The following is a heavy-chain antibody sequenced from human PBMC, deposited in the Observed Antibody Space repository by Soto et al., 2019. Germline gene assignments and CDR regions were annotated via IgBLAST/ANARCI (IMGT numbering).Heavy chain of an antibody. CDR2: IIPIFGTA. V-gene: IGHV1-69*12. Sequence: QVQLVQSGAEVKKPGSSVKVSCKASGGTFSSYAISWVRQAPGQGLEWMGGIIPIFGTANYAQKFQGRVTITADESTSTADMELSSLKSEDTAVYYCASAGYCSGGSCPTGDYWGQGTLVTVSS. J-gene: IGHJ4*02. D-gene: IGHD2-15*01. CDR3: ASAGYCSGGSCPTGDY. CDR1: GGTFSSYA.